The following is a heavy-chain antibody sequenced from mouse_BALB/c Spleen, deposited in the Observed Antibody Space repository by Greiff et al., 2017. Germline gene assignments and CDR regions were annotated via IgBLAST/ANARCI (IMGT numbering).Heavy chain of an antibody. J-gene: IGHJ3*01. CDR1: GYTFTDYA. V-gene: IGHV1S137*01. D-gene: IGHD2-2*01. CDR2: ISTYYGDA. CDR3: AREYGYDGAWFAY. Sequence: VQLKESGAELVRPGVSVKISCKGSGYTFTDYAMHWVKQSHAKSLEWIGVISTYYGDASYNQKFKGKATMTVDKSSSTAYMELARLTSEDSAIYYCAREYGYDGAWFAYWGQGTLVTVSA.